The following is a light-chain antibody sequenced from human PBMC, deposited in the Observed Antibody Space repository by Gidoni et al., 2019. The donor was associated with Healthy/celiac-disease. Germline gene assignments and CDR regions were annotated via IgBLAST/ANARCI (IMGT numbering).Light chain of an antibody. Sequence: ELVLTQSPCTLSLSPGERATLSCRASQSVSSSYLAWYQQKPGQAPRLLIYGASSRATGSPDRFSGSGSGTDFTLTISRLEPEDFAVYYCQQYGSSPPITFGQGTRLEIK. CDR3: QQYGSSPPIT. CDR1: QSVSSSY. CDR2: GAS. V-gene: IGKV3-20*01. J-gene: IGKJ5*01.